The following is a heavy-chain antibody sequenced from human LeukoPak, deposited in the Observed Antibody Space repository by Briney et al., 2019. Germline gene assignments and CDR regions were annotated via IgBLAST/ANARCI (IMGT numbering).Heavy chain of an antibody. D-gene: IGHD6-19*01. CDR1: GFTFSDHF. CDR3: VRCWYNSGYYPNY. CDR2: SRNKASSYTT. J-gene: IGHJ4*02. V-gene: IGHV3-72*01. Sequence: GGSLRLSCAVSGFTFSDHFMDWVRQAPGKGLEWVGRSRNKASSYTTEYAASAKGRFIISRDDSKNALYLQMNGLKTEDTAVYYCVRCWYNSGYYPNYWGQGTLVTVSS.